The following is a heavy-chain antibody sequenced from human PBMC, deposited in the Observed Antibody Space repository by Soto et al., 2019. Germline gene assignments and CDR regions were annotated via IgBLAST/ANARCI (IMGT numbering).Heavy chain of an antibody. CDR3: AKWPKAYDFWSGYRYYYGMDV. CDR2: ISGSGGST. V-gene: IGHV3-23*01. CDR1: GFTFSSYA. D-gene: IGHD3-3*01. J-gene: IGHJ6*02. Sequence: PGGSLRLSCAASGFTFSSYAMSWVRQAPGKGLEWVSAISGSGGSTYYADSVKGWFTISRDNSKNTLYLQMNSLRAEDTAVYYCAKWPKAYDFWSGYRYYYGMDVWGQGTTVTVSS.